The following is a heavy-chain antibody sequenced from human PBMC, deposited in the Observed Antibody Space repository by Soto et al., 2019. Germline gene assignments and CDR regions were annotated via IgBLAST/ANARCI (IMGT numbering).Heavy chain of an antibody. D-gene: IGHD3-3*01. Sequence: EVQLLESGGGLVQPEGSLRLSCAASGITFSSHAMSWVRQAPGKGLEWVSAISYSGTTTYYAESVKGRFTISRDNSKNTLYLQMNSLRVEDTAIYYCAKRFTLFGEVKLSPDFDYWGQGTLVTVSS. V-gene: IGHV3-23*01. CDR1: GITFSSHA. CDR3: AKRFTLFGEVKLSPDFDY. J-gene: IGHJ4*02. CDR2: ISYSGTTT.